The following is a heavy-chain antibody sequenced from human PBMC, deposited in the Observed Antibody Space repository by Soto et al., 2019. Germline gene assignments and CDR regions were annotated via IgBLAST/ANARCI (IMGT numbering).Heavy chain of an antibody. CDR2: IYYSGST. CDR1: GGSVSSDNYY. J-gene: IGHJ4*02. V-gene: IGHV4-61*01. D-gene: IGHD1-26*01. CDR3: ARSSGVLLTY. Sequence: QVQLQESGPGLVKPSETLSLTCTVSGGSVSSDNYYWTWIRQPPGKGLEWIGYIYYSGSTNYNPSLKSPVTITLDTSKNQFPLKLSAVTAADTAVYFCARSSGVLLTYWGQGTLVTVSS.